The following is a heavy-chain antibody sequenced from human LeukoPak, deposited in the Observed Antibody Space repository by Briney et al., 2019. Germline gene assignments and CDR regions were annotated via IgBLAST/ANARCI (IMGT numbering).Heavy chain of an antibody. D-gene: IGHD2-21*01. CDR3: VRDNYSYRLDV. CDR2: IGGTGGNI. V-gene: IGHV3-23*01. CDR1: GFTFSSYW. J-gene: IGHJ4*02. Sequence: GGSLRLSCAASGFTFSSYWMSWVRQAPGKGLEWVSAIGGTGGNIFYRDSVKGRFTISRDNSKNTLYLHMNSLRAEDTAIYFCVRDNYSYRLDVWGQGTLVTVSS.